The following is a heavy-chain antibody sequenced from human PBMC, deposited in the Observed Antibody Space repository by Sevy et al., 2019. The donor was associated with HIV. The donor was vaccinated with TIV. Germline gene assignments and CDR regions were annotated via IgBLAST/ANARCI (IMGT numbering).Heavy chain of an antibody. CDR2: ISSNGGST. V-gene: IGHV3-64D*06. CDR3: VXXXVXVXXXX. Sequence: GGSLRLSXSXXXXXXSSXXMXXVRQAPGKGLEYVSAISSNGGSTYYADSVKGRFTISRDNSKNTLYLQMSSLRAEDTAVXYCVXXXVXVXXXXXGQGTLVTVSS. J-gene: IGHJ4*02. CDR1: XXXXSSXX.